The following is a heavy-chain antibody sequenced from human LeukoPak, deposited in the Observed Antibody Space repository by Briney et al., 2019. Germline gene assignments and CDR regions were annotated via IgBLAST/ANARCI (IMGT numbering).Heavy chain of an antibody. J-gene: IGHJ3*02. CDR2: IYYSGST. CDR1: GGSIISSSYY. D-gene: IGHD3-22*01. Sequence: PSETLSLTCTVSGGSIISSSYYWGWIRQPPGKGLERIGYIYYSGSTNYNPSLKSRVTISVDTSKNQFSLKLSSVTAADTAVYYCARDSYYDSSGYYYPDAFDIWGQGTMVTVSS. V-gene: IGHV4-61*01. CDR3: ARDSYYDSSGYYYPDAFDI.